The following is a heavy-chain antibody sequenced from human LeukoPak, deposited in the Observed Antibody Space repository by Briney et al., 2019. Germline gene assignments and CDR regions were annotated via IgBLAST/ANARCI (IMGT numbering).Heavy chain of an antibody. Sequence: PGGSLRLSCAASGFTLYTFSSYWMHWVRQAPGKGLVWVSVIHNDGSGTNYADSLKGRTTISRDNAKNTLYLQMTSLGAEDTGVYYCVRGGFGHAMDVWGQGNTVIVSS. V-gene: IGHV3-74*01. J-gene: IGHJ6*02. CDR3: VRGGFGHAMDV. CDR2: IHNDGSGT. CDR1: GFTLYTFSSYW. D-gene: IGHD3-10*01.